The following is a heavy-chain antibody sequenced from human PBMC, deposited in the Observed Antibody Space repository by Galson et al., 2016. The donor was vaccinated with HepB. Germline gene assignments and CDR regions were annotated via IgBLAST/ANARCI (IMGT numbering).Heavy chain of an antibody. CDR3: AREGYSSGHCGAFDI. Sequence: SMRLACATSGFTFTDYPMTWVRQAPGKGLEWVSTAGTGPLTPSADPVKGRFIVSRDNSETTLYLQMNSLRADDTALYFCAREGYSSGHCGAFDIWGRGTVVAVSS. CDR1: GFTFTDYP. D-gene: IGHD6-19*01. J-gene: IGHJ3*02. CDR2: AGTGPLT. V-gene: IGHV3-23*01.